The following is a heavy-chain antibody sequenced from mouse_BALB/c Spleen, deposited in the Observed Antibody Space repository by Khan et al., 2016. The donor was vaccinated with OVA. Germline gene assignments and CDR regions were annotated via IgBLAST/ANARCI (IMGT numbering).Heavy chain of an antibody. V-gene: IGHV1-87*01. D-gene: IGHD2-3*01. CDR1: GYTFTSYW. CDR2: IYPGDGDT. CDR3: ARSYDGYYGGFAY. J-gene: IGHJ3*01. Sequence: VQLQQSGAELARPGASVKLSCKASGYTFTSYWMQWVKQRPGQGLEWIGAIYPGDGDTRYTQKFKGKATLNTDKSSSTAYMQLSSLASEDSAVYYCARSYDGYYGGFAYWGQGTLVTVSA.